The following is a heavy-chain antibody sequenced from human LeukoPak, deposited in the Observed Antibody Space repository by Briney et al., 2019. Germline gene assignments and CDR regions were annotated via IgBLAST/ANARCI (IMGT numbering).Heavy chain of an antibody. CDR3: AREGATAGSGYYFDY. Sequence: GGSLRLSCAASGFNFSGYSMTWVRQAPGKGLEWVSSISSSSSSIYYADSVKGRFTISRDNTKKSLYLQMNSLRAEDTAVYYCAREGATAGSGYYFDYWGQGSLVTVSS. CDR1: GFNFSGYS. J-gene: IGHJ4*02. CDR2: ISSSSSSI. D-gene: IGHD6-13*01. V-gene: IGHV3-21*01.